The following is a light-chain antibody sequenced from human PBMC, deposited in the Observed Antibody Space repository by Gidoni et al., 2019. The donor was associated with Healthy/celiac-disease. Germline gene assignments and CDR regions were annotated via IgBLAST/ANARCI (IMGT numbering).Light chain of an antibody. CDR3: CSYAGSYTPL. Sequence: QPALTQPRSVSGSPGPSVTISCTGTSSDVGGYNYVSWYHQHPGKAPTLMIYDVSKRPSGVPDRFSGSKSGNTASLTISGLQAEDEADYYCCSYAGSYTPLFGGGTKLTVL. CDR2: DVS. CDR1: SSDVGGYNY. V-gene: IGLV2-11*01. J-gene: IGLJ2*01.